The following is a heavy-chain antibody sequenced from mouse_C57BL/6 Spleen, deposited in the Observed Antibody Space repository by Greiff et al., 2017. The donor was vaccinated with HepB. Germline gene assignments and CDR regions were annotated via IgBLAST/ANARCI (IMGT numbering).Heavy chain of an antibody. CDR1: GYTFTSYG. J-gene: IGHJ2*01. CDR2: IYPRSGNT. D-gene: IGHD2-12*01. Sequence: VQLQQSGAELARPGASVKLSCKASGYTFTSYGISWVKQRTGQGLEWIGEIYPRSGNTYYNEKFKGKATLTADKSSSTAYMERRSLTSEDSAVYFCARSPYDYPYYFDYWGQGTTLTVSS. V-gene: IGHV1-81*01. CDR3: ARSPYDYPYYFDY.